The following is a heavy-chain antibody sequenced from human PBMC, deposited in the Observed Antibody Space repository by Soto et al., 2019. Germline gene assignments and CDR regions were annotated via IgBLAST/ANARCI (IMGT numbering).Heavy chain of an antibody. CDR1: GGTFSSYA. J-gene: IGHJ5*02. Sequence: GASVKVSCKASGGTFSSYAISWVRQAPGQGLEWMGGIIPIFGTANYAQKFQGRVTITADESTSTAYMELSSLRSEDTAVYYCARTVARFLGFDPWGQGTLVTVSS. V-gene: IGHV1-69*13. CDR2: IIPIFGTA. CDR3: ARTVARFLGFDP. D-gene: IGHD2-15*01.